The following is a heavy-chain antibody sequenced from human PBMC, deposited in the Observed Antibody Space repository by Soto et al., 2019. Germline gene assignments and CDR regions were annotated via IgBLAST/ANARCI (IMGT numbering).Heavy chain of an antibody. J-gene: IGHJ4*02. CDR1: GFTFSSYA. Sequence: GGSLRLSCAASGFTFSSYAMHWVRQAPGKGLEWVAVISYDGSNKYYADSVKGRFTISRDNSKNTLYLQMNSLRAEDTAVYYCARSRLGDYALFDYWGQGTLVTVSS. D-gene: IGHD3-16*01. CDR2: ISYDGSNK. V-gene: IGHV3-30*04. CDR3: ARSRLGDYALFDY.